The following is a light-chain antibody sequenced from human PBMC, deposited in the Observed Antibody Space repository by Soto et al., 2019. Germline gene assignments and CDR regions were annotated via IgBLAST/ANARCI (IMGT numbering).Light chain of an antibody. V-gene: IGLV2-14*01. CDR1: SXDVGGYNY. CDR2: EVS. CDR3: GSYTSSSTV. Sequence: QSVLTQPASVSGSPGQSITISCTGTSXDVGGYNYVSWYHQHPGKAPKLMIYEVSNRPSGVSNRLSGSKSGNTASLTISGLQAEDEADYYCGSYTSSSTVFGTGTKITVL. J-gene: IGLJ1*01.